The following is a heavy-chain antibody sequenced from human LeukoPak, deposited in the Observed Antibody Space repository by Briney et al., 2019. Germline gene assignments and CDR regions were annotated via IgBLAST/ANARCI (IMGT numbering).Heavy chain of an antibody. Sequence: PGGSLRLSCAASGFTFSTYWMTWVRQAPGKGLEWVASIKRDGSEKQYVDSVKGRFTISRDNAKNSLYLQMNSLRADDTAMYYCARVDTPMAKDAFHMWGQGTMVTVSP. CDR1: GFTFSTYW. D-gene: IGHD5-18*01. CDR3: ARVDTPMAKDAFHM. CDR2: IKRDGSEK. V-gene: IGHV3-7*03. J-gene: IGHJ3*02.